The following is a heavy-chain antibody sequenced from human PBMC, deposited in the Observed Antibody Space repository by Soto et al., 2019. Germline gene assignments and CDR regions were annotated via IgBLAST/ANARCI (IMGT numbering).Heavy chain of an antibody. CDR3: ARSGVRVLEWFPRWFDP. J-gene: IGHJ5*02. Sequence: GGSLRLSCAASGFTFSSYEMNWVRQAPGKGLEWVSYISSSGSTIYYADSVKGRFTISRDNAKNSLYLQMNSLSAEDTAVYYCARSGVRVLEWFPRWFDPWGQGTLVTLSS. CDR2: ISSSGSTI. CDR1: GFTFSSYE. D-gene: IGHD3-3*01. V-gene: IGHV3-48*03.